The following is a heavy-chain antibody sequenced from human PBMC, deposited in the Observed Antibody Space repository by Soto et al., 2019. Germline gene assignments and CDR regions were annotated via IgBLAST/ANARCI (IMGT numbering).Heavy chain of an antibody. J-gene: IGHJ5*02. V-gene: IGHV4-38-2*01. CDR2: VYPSGNT. D-gene: IGHD6-13*01. CDR1: GSSVSGDFY. Sequence: SETLSLTCAVSGSSVSGDFYWAWIRQPPGKGLEWIGSVYPSGNTYYLPSLRGRISLSIDTSKNQISLTLTSVTAADTALFYCVDYSASHNWFGRWGQGTLVTVSS. CDR3: VDYSASHNWFGR.